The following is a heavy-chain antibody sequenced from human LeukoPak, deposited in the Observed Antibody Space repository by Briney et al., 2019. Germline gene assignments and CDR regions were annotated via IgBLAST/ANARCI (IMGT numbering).Heavy chain of an antibody. CDR2: ITSSSIYI. D-gene: IGHD4-17*01. J-gene: IGHJ4*02. Sequence: GGPLRLSCAASGFTFSGYSMNWVRQAPGKGLLWVSSITSSSIYIYYADSVKGRFTISRDNAKNSLYLQVNSLGAEDTAVYYCAREDYGDYVFGHWGQGTLVTVSS. CDR3: AREDYGDYVFGH. V-gene: IGHV3-21*01. CDR1: GFTFSGYS.